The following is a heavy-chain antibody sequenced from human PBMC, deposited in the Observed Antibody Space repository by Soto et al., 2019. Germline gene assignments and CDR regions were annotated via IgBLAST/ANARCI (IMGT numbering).Heavy chain of an antibody. Sequence: GGSLRLSCAASGFTLSSYGMHWVRQAPGKGLEWVAVIWYDGSNKYYADSVKGRFTISRDNSKNTLYLQMNSLRAEDTAVYYCARDTHLTVTHSCMDVWGQGTTVTVSS. CDR2: IWYDGSNK. D-gene: IGHD4-4*01. CDR1: GFTLSSYG. V-gene: IGHV3-33*01. J-gene: IGHJ6*02. CDR3: ARDTHLTVTHSCMDV.